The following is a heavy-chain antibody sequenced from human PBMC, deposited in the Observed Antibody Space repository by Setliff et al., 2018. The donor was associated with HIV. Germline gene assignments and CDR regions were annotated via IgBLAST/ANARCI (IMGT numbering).Heavy chain of an antibody. Sequence: SETLSLTCAVYGRSFSGYCWTWIRQPAGKGLEWIGRIYTSGSTKHNPSLKSRVTISLDTSKNQFSLKLTSVTAADTAVYYCARYSPRGYTLTGPYWGQGTLVTVSS. CDR3: ARYSPRGYTLTGPY. D-gene: IGHD6-25*01. J-gene: IGHJ4*02. CDR2: IYTSGST. CDR1: GRSFSGYC. V-gene: IGHV4-59*10.